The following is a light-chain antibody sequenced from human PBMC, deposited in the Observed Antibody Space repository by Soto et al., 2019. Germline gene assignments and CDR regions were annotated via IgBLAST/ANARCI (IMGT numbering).Light chain of an antibody. CDR2: EDN. Sequence: NFMLTQSHSVSESPGKTVTISCTRSSGSIASNNVQWYQQRPGSAPTTVIYEDNQRPSGVPDRFSGSTDGSSNSASLTIYGLQTEDEADYYCQSYDSSFVVFGGGTKLTVL. CDR3: QSYDSSFVV. V-gene: IGLV6-57*04. CDR1: SGSIASNN. J-gene: IGLJ2*01.